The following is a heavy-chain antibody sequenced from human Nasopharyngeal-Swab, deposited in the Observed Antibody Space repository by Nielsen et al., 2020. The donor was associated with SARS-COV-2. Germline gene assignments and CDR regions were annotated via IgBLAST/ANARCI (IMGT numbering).Heavy chain of an antibody. D-gene: IGHD3-3*01. V-gene: IGHV4-39*07. J-gene: IGHJ3*02. CDR2: IYYSGST. Sequence: GSLSLSCTASGGSISSSSYYWGWIRQPPGKGLEWIGIIYYSGSTYYNPSLKSRVTISVDKSKNQFSLKLSSVTAADTAVYYCASHPLADITIFGVVTRGAFDIWGQGTMVTVSS. CDR3: ASHPLADITIFGVVTRGAFDI. CDR1: GGSISSSSYY.